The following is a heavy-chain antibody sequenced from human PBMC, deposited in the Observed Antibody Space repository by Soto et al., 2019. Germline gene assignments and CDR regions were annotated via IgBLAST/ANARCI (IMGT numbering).Heavy chain of an antibody. J-gene: IGHJ6*02. CDR2: INVYNGNT. V-gene: IGHV1-18*01. D-gene: IGHD5-18*01. CDR1: GYTFTNYG. CDR3: ARGQVGYSYGARYGMDV. Sequence: ASVKVSCKASGYTFTNYGISWVRQAPGQGLEWMGWINVYNGNTNYAQKVQGRVTMTRDTSTSTVYMELSSLRSEDTAVYYCARGQVGYSYGARYGMDVWGQGTTVTVSS.